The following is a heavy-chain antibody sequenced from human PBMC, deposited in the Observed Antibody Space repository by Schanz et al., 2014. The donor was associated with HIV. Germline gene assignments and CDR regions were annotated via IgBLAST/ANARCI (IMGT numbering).Heavy chain of an antibody. V-gene: IGHV3-23*01. CDR1: GFTFSGFA. Sequence: QLLESGGGLVQPGGLLRLSCAASGFTFSGFAMSWVRQTPGKGLEWVSTISASGGSTYYADSVLARFTISRDNSKNTLFLQINGLRAEDTAVYYCAKVVRFAMVTAPYYFDSWGQGTLVTVSS. J-gene: IGHJ4*02. CDR2: ISASGGST. CDR3: AKVVRFAMVTAPYYFDS. D-gene: IGHD2-15*01.